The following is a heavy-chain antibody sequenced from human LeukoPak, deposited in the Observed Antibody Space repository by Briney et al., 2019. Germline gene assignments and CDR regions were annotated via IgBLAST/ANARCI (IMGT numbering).Heavy chain of an antibody. J-gene: IGHJ6*02. CDR1: GFTFSSYS. V-gene: IGHV3-21*01. CDR3: ARVCPGYYDFWGGYYKGPYYYYGMDV. Sequence: PGGSLRLSCAASGFTFSSYSMNWVRQAPGKGLEWVSCISRSSSDIYYADSVKGRFTISRDNAKNSLYLQMNSLRAEDTAVYYCARVCPGYYDFWGGYYKGPYYYYGMDVWGQGTTVTVSS. D-gene: IGHD3-3*01. CDR2: ISRSSSDI.